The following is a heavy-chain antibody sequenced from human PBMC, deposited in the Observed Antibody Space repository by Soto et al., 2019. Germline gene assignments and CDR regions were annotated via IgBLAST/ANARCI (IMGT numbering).Heavy chain of an antibody. J-gene: IGHJ4*02. V-gene: IGHV4-39*01. CDR2: IYYSGST. CDR1: GGSISSSSYY. Sequence: SETLSLTCTVSGGSISSSSYYWGWIRQPPGKGLEWIGSIYYSGSTYYNPSLKSRVTISVDTSKNQFSLKLSSVTAADTAVYYCATDGDYAPFDYWGQGTLVTVSS. CDR3: ATDGDYAPFDY. D-gene: IGHD4-17*01.